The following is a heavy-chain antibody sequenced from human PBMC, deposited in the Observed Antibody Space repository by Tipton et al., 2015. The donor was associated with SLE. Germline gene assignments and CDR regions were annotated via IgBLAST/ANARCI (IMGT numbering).Heavy chain of an antibody. CDR2: IYPGDSDT. J-gene: IGHJ2*01. Sequence: QSGPEVKKPGESLKISCKGSGFSFTSYRIGWVRQMPGKGLEWMGIIYPGDSDTRYSPSFQGQVTISADKSISTAYLQWSSLKASDTAMYYCARRRGDLNWYFDLWGRGTLVTVSS. D-gene: IGHD3-16*01. CDR1: GFSFTSYR. CDR3: ARRRGDLNWYFDL. V-gene: IGHV5-51*03.